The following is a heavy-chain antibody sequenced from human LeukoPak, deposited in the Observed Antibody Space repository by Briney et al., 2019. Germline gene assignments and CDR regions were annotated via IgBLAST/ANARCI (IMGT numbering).Heavy chain of an antibody. Sequence: PSETLSLTCTVSGGSISSYYWSWIRQPPGKGLEWIGYIYYSGSTNYNPSLKSRVTISVDTSKNQFSLKLSSVTAADTAVYYCARNSYCGGDCYSSYYFDSWGHGTLITVSS. J-gene: IGHJ4*01. CDR1: GGSISSYY. D-gene: IGHD2-21*02. CDR3: ARNSYCGGDCYSSYYFDS. CDR2: IYYSGST. V-gene: IGHV4-59*01.